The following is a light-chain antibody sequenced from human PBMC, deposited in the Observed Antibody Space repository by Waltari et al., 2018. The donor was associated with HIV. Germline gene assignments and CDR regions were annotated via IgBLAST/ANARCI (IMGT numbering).Light chain of an antibody. CDR2: AAS. CDR1: QAIGTS. V-gene: IGKV1-9*01. CDR3: QQLNSYPRT. Sequence: DVQLTQSPSFLSASVGDIVTITCRASQAIGTSLAWYQQKPGKAPNLLISAASTLQSGIPSRFSGDGSGTEVTLTISSLQAEDFATYYCQQLNSYPRTFGQGTKVDFK. J-gene: IGKJ1*01.